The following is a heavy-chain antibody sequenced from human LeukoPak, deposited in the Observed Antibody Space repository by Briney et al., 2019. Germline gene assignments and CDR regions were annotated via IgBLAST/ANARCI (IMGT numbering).Heavy chain of an antibody. V-gene: IGHV3-23*01. Sequence: GGSLGLSCAASGFTFSSYAMSWVRQAPGKGLEWVSTISDSGYYTYYADSVKGRFTISRDNSKNTLHLQMNSLRGEDTAVYYCTKAGLRGDDSHAKLSDYWGQGTLVTVSS. J-gene: IGHJ4*02. CDR1: GFTFSSYA. CDR3: TKAGLRGDDSHAKLSDY. CDR2: ISDSGYYT. D-gene: IGHD2-21*01.